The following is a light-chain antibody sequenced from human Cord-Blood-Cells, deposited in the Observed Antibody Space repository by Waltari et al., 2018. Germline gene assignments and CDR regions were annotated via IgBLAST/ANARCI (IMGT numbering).Light chain of an antibody. J-gene: IGLJ3*02. CDR3: SSYTSSSTLGV. Sequence: QSALTQPASVSGSPGPSITIPCTGTSSDVGGYNYVSWYQQHPGIAPKLMIYDVSNRPSGVSNRFSGSKSGNTASLTISGLQAEDEADYYCSSYTSSSTLGVFGGGTKLTVL. V-gene: IGLV2-14*01. CDR1: SSDVGGYNY. CDR2: DVS.